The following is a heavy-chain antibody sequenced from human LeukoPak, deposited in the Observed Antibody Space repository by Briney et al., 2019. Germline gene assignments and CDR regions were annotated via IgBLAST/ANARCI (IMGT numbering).Heavy chain of an antibody. CDR3: AREGQYDREHDY. Sequence: GGSLRLSCAASGFTFSSYDMHWVRQATGKGLEWVSAIGTAGDTYYPGSVKGRFTISRENAKNSLYLQMNSLRAGDTAVYYCAREGQYDREHDYWGRGTLVTSSS. CDR1: GFTFSSYD. CDR2: IGTAGDT. D-gene: IGHD3-22*01. J-gene: IGHJ4*02. V-gene: IGHV3-13*01.